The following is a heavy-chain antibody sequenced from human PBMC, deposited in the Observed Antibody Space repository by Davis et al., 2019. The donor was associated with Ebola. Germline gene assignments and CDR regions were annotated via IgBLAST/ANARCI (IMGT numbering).Heavy chain of an antibody. V-gene: IGHV3-73*01. D-gene: IGHD3-16*02. CDR2: IRSKANSYAT. Sequence: GESLKISCAASGFTFSGSAMHWVRQASGKGLEWVGRIRSKANSYATAYAASVKGRFTISRDDSKNTAYLQMNSLKTEDTAVYYFTRWGGGVIALNYYMDVWGKGTTVTVSS. CDR3: TRWGGGVIALNYYMDV. CDR1: GFTFSGSA. J-gene: IGHJ6*03.